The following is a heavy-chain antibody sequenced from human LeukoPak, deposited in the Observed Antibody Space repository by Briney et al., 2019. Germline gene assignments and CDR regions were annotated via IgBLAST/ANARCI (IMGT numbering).Heavy chain of an antibody. CDR1: GGSISSGGYF. J-gene: IGHJ4*02. D-gene: IGHD1-1*01. V-gene: IGHV4-61*09. CDR2: ISTSRST. CDR3: ARGGNWNSYYFDF. Sequence: PSQTLSLTCTVSGGSISSGGYFWHWIRQPAGKGLEWLGHISTSRSTTYNPSLEGRVTISVDTSKNQFSLRLNSVTAADTAVYYCARGGNWNSYYFDFWGQGTLVTVSS.